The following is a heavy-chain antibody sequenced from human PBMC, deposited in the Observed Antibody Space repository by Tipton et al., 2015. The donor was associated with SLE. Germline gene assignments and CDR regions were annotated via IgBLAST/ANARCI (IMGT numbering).Heavy chain of an antibody. CDR1: GDSVSSNSAA. D-gene: IGHD2-15*01. V-gene: IGHV6-1*01. J-gene: IGHJ5*02. CDR3: ARGLGSDIVVRFDP. Sequence: GLVKPSQTLSLTCAISGDSVSSNSAAWNWIRQSPSRGLEWLGRTYYRSKWYNDYAVSVKSRITINPDTSKNQFSLQLSSVTAVDTAVYYCARGLGSDIVVRFDPWGQGTLVTVSS. CDR2: TYYRSKWYN.